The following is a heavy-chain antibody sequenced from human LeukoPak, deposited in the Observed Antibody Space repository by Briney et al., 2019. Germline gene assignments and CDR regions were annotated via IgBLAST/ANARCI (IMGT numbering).Heavy chain of an antibody. V-gene: IGHV4-59*05. CDR3: ARQGEVYCSSTSCSAFDY. Sequence: PSETLSLTCTVSGGSISSYYWSWIRQPPGKGLEWIGSIYYSGSTYYNPSLKSRVTISVDTSKNQFSLKLSSVTAADTAVYYYARQGEVYCSSTSCSAFDYWGQGTLVTVSS. CDR2: IYYSGST. J-gene: IGHJ4*02. D-gene: IGHD2-2*01. CDR1: GGSISSYY.